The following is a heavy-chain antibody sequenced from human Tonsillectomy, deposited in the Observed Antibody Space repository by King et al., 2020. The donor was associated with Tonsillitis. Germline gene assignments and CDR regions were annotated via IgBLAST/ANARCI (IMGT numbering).Heavy chain of an antibody. CDR1: GFTFSSYA. J-gene: IGHJ4*02. D-gene: IGHD3-22*01. CDR2: VSGSGDIT. Sequence: VQLVESGGTLVQPGGSLRLSCAASGFTFSSYAMSWVRQAPGKGLEWVSAVSGSGDITYYADSVKGRFTISRDNSKNTLYLQMSCLRAEDTAVYYCANSYGFDSGGYYLDYWGKGTLLTVSS. CDR3: ANSYGFDSGGYYLDY. V-gene: IGHV3-23*04.